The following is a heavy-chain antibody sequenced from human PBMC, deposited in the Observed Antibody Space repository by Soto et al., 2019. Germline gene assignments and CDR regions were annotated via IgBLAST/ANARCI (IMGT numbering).Heavy chain of an antibody. CDR1: GFTFSSYW. Sequence: GGSLRLSCAASGFTFSSYWMSWVRQAPGKGLEWVANIKQDGSEKYYVDSVKGRFTISRDNAKNPLYLQMNSLRAEDTAVYYCARDQYGDYVVYWGQGTLVTVSS. CDR3: ARDQYGDYVVY. D-gene: IGHD4-17*01. CDR2: IKQDGSEK. J-gene: IGHJ4*02. V-gene: IGHV3-7*01.